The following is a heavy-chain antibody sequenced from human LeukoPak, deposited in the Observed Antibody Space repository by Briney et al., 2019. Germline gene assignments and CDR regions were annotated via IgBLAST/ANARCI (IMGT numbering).Heavy chain of an antibody. CDR3: GRDRRTTVTINWFDP. D-gene: IGHD4-17*01. V-gene: IGHV3-48*01. J-gene: IGHJ5*02. Sequence: PGGSLRLSCAASGFTFSSYSMNWVRQAPGKGLEWVSYISSSSSTIYYADSVKGRFTISRDNAKNSLYLQMNSLRAEDTAVYYSGRDRRTTVTINWFDPWGQGTLVTVSS. CDR1: GFTFSSYS. CDR2: ISSSSSTI.